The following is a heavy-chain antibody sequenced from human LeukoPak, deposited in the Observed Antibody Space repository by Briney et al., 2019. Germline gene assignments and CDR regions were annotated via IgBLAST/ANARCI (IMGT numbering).Heavy chain of an antibody. CDR1: GYTFTSYA. CDR2: INAGNGNT. V-gene: IGHV1-3*03. J-gene: IGHJ4*02. CDR3: ARSIVGAIVAGLDY. D-gene: IGHD1-26*01. Sequence: GASVKVSCKASGYTFTSYAMHWVRQAPGQRLEWMGWINAGNGNTKYSQEFQGRVTITRDTSASTAYMELSSLRSEDMAVYYCARSIVGAIVAGLDYWGQGTLVTVSS.